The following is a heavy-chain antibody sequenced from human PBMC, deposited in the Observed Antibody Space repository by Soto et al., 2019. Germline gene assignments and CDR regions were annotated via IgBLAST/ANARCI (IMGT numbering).Heavy chain of an antibody. J-gene: IGHJ4*02. CDR1: GGSISSSSYY. CDR2: IYYSGST. V-gene: IGHV4-39*01. CDR3: ARPAFYGGYVLDY. D-gene: IGHD5-12*01. Sequence: QLQLQESGPGLVKPSETLSLTCTVSGGSISSSSYYWGWIRQPPGKGLEWIGSIYYSGSTYYNPSLKSRVTISVDTSKNQFSLKLSSVTAADTAVYYCARPAFYGGYVLDYWGQGTLVTVSS.